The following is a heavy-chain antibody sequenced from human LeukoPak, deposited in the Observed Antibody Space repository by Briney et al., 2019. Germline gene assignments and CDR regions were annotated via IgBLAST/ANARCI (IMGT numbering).Heavy chain of an antibody. CDR1: GFTFSSYA. D-gene: IGHD2-2*01. Sequence: GRSLRLSCAASGFTFSSYAMHWVRQAPGKGLEWVAVISYDGSNKYYADSVKGRLTISRDNSKNTLYLQMNSLRAEDTAVYYCARDPPYCSSTSCHSQAYYYGMDVWGKGTTVTVSS. J-gene: IGHJ6*04. CDR3: ARDPPYCSSTSCHSQAYYYGMDV. V-gene: IGHV3-30*04. CDR2: ISYDGSNK.